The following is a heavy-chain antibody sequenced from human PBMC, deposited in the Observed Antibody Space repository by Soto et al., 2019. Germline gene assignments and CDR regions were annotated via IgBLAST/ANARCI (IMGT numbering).Heavy chain of an antibody. V-gene: IGHV3-66*01. CDR2: IRGGGNT. CDR1: GFTVSTDW. Sequence: EVQLVESGGGLVQPGGSLRLSCAASGFTVSTDWMYWVRQAPGEGLEWVSVIRGGGNTFYADSVEGRFTISRDNSKNTVYLQMNGLRVEDTAMYYCVRENYYYGMDVWGQGTTVTVSS. CDR3: VRENYYYGMDV. J-gene: IGHJ6*02.